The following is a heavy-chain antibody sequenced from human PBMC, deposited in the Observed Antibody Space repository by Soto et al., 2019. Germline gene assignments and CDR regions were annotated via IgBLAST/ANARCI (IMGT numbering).Heavy chain of an antibody. CDR3: SRVDY. CDR2: INPTGGSP. V-gene: IGHV1-46*01. CDR1: GYTFTSYY. J-gene: IGHJ4*02. Sequence: ASVKVSCKASGYTFTSYYIHWVRQAPGQGLEWVGIINPTGGSPTYAQKFQGRVTLTSDASTTTVYMELSSLISEDTAVYYCSRVDYWGQGTLVT.